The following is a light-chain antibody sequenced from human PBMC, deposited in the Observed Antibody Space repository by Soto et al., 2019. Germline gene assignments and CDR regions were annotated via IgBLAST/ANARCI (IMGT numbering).Light chain of an antibody. V-gene: IGKV3-15*01. J-gene: IGKJ1*01. CDR2: GAS. CDR1: QSGSTN. CDR3: HQYTNWPPWT. Sequence: EIVMTQSPATLSVSPGERATLSCRASQSGSTNLAWYQQKPGQAPRLLIYGASTRATGVPARFSGSGSGTEFTLTISSLQSDDFALYYCHQYTNWPPWTFGQGTKVDIK.